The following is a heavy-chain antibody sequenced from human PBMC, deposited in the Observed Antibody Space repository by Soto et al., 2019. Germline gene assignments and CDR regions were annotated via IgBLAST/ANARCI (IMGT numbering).Heavy chain of an antibody. CDR2: IWYDGSNK. V-gene: IGHV3-33*01. J-gene: IGHJ4*02. CDR1: GFTFSSYV. Sequence: SLRLSCAASGFTFSSYVMHWVRQAPGKGLEWVAVIWYDGSNKYYADSVKGRFTISRDNSKNTLYLQMNSLRAEDTAVYYCARDGYCSGGSCYSVPVFDYWGQGTLVTVSS. CDR3: ARDGYCSGGSCYSVPVFDY. D-gene: IGHD2-15*01.